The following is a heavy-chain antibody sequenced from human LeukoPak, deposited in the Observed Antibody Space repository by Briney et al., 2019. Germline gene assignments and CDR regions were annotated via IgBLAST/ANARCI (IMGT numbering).Heavy chain of an antibody. Sequence: GGSLRLSCAASGFTFSSYTVNWIRQAPGKGLEWVSSISGSSYYIYYADSVRGRFTISRDNAKNSAYLQMNSLRAEDTAVYYCAKDRARSHPYDTSGLTPNDYWGQGTLVTVSS. D-gene: IGHD3-22*01. J-gene: IGHJ4*02. V-gene: IGHV3-21*01. CDR2: ISGSSYYI. CDR3: AKDRARSHPYDTSGLTPNDY. CDR1: GFTFSSYT.